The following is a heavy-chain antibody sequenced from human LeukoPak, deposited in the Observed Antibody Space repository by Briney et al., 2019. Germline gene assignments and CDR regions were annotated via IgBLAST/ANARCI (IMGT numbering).Heavy chain of an antibody. V-gene: IGHV3-30*14. D-gene: IGHD3-9*01. Sequence: GGSLRLSCEASGFTFSTYPMHWVRQAPDKGLEWVAMISHHGSNEYYADSVKGRFTISRDNSKNTLYLQMNNPRVEDTAIYYCARVHDTTGYYHYFDSWGQGTLVTVSS. CDR1: GFTFSTYP. CDR2: ISHHGSNE. CDR3: ARVHDTTGYYHYFDS. J-gene: IGHJ4*02.